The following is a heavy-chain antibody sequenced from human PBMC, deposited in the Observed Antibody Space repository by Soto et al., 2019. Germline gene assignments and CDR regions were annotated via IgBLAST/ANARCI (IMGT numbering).Heavy chain of an antibody. CDR1: GGSISRNY. D-gene: IGHD3-10*02. J-gene: IGHJ4*02. CDR2: IYDSGTT. Sequence: SETLSLTCTVSGGSISRNYWSWIRQPPGKGLEWLGYIYDSGTTNYNPSVKSRVTISLDTSKSQFSLRMSSVTAADTAVYYCARADHRGYFSVLTDFWGQGILVTVSS. CDR3: ARADHRGYFSVLTDF. V-gene: IGHV4-59*01.